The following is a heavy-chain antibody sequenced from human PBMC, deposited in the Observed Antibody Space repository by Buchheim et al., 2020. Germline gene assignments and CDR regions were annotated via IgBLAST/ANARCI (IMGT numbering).Heavy chain of an antibody. D-gene: IGHD1-26*01. CDR2: IWYDGSNK. CDR1: GFTFSSYG. J-gene: IGHJ4*02. V-gene: IGHV3-33*01. CDR3: ARVIGDSGSYGADY. Sequence: QVQLVESGGGVVQPGRSLRLSCAASGFTFSSYGMHWVRQAPGKGLEWVAVIWYDGSNKYYADSVKGRFTISRDNSKNTLYLQMNSLRAEDTAVYYCARVIGDSGSYGADYWGQGTL.